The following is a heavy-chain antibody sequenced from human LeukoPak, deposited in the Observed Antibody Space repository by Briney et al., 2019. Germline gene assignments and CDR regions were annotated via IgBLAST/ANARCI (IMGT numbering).Heavy chain of an antibody. V-gene: IGHV3-7*01. Sequence: GGSLRLSCAASGFSFSNYWMNWVRQAPGKGLEWVANIKQDGSEKYYVDSVEGRFTISRDTDKNSMYLQMNSLRAEDTAVYYCARRSGYSEVDAFDIWGQGTMVTVSS. CDR3: ARRSGYSEVDAFDI. J-gene: IGHJ3*02. CDR1: GFSFSNYW. CDR2: IKQDGSEK. D-gene: IGHD3-22*01.